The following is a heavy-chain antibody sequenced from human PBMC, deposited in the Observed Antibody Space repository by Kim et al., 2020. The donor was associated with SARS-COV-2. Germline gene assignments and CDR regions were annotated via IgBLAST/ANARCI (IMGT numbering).Heavy chain of an antibody. CDR2: IYNLGST. CDR1: GDSFSGSYY. CDR3: ARRGFVDYWYFDF. J-gene: IGHJ2*01. D-gene: IGHD2-21*01. Sequence: SETLSLTCTISGDSFSGSYYWSWVRQPPGKGLEWIGDIYNLGSTNYNPSLESRVTILGDMSKNRFSLKLSSVTPADTAGYYCARRGFVDYWYFDFWGRG. V-gene: IGHV4-59*01.